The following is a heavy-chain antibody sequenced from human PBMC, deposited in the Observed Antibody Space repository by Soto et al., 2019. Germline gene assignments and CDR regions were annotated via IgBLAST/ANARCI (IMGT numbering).Heavy chain of an antibody. CDR3: ARHTPFTPDYYDFHGASYYYGMDV. CDR2: IDPSDSYT. D-gene: IGHD3-22*01. CDR1: GYSFTSYW. V-gene: IGHV5-10-1*01. J-gene: IGHJ6*02. Sequence: ESLKISCKGSGYSFTSYWISWVRQMPGKGLEWMGRIDPSDSYTNYSPSFQGHVTISADKSISTAYLQWSSLKASDTAMYYCARHTPFTPDYYDFHGASYYYGMDVWGQGTTVTVSS.